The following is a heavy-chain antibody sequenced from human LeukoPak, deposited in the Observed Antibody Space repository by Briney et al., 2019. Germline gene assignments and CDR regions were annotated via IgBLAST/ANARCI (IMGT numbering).Heavy chain of an antibody. D-gene: IGHD3-22*01. V-gene: IGHV1-69*04. J-gene: IGHJ5*02. CDR2: IIPILGIA. CDR1: GGTFSSYA. Sequence: SVKVSCKASGGTFSSYAISWVRQAPGQGLEWMGRIIPILGIANYAQKFQGRVTMTEDTSTDTAYMELSSLRSEDTAVYYCATGFEYYYDSSGYSSWGQGTLVTVSS. CDR3: ATGFEYYYDSSGYSS.